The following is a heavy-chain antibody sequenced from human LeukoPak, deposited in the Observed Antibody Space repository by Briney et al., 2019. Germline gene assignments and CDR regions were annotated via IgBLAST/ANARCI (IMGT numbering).Heavy chain of an antibody. J-gene: IGHJ6*02. V-gene: IGHV3-11*01. CDR2: ISSSGSTI. CDR3: ARTLRYFYVRGMDV. Sequence: PGGSLRLSCAASGFTFSDYYMSWIRQAPGKGLEWVSYISSSGSTIYYADSVKGRFTISRDNAKNSLYLQMNSLRAEDTAVYYCARTLRYFYVRGMDVWGQGTTVTVSS. CDR1: GFTFSDYY. D-gene: IGHD3-9*01.